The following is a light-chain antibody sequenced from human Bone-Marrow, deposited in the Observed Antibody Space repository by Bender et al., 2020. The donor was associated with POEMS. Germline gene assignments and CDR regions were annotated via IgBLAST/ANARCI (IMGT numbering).Light chain of an antibody. CDR2: EST. CDR3: AAWEDSLNGWV. CDR1: SSNIGTNP. J-gene: IGLJ3*02. Sequence: QPVLTQPPSASGTPGQRVTISCSGSSSNIGTNPVNWYQQLPGTAPKLMIFESTKRPSGVPDRFSGSKSGTSASLAISGLQSEDEADYYCAAWEDSLNGWVFGGGTKLTVL. V-gene: IGLV1-44*01.